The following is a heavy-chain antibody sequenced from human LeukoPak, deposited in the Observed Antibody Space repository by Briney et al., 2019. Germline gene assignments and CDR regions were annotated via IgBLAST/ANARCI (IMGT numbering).Heavy chain of an antibody. D-gene: IGHD3-10*01. CDR1: GFTFSSYT. V-gene: IGHV3-23*01. CDR3: AKDLLPYGPTYYFDY. J-gene: IGHJ4*02. Sequence: GGSLRLSCAASGFTFSSYTMNWVRQAPGKGLEWVSAISGSGGSTYYADSVRGRFTISRDNSKNALYLQMNSLRAEDTAVYYCAKDLLPYGPTYYFDYWGQGTLVTVSS. CDR2: ISGSGGST.